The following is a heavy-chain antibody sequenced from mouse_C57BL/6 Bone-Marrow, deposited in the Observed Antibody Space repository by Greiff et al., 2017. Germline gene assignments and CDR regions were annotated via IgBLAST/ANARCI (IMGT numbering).Heavy chain of an antibody. CDR3: ARGITTVGGFAY. CDR2: ISSGSSTI. Sequence: EVMLVASGGGLVKPGGSLKLSCAASGFTFSDYGMHWVRPAPEKGLEWVAYISSGSSTIYYADTVKGRFTISRDNAKNTLFLQMTSLSSEDTAMYYCARGITTVGGFAYWGQGTLVTVSA. CDR1: GFTFSDYG. D-gene: IGHD1-1*01. J-gene: IGHJ3*01. V-gene: IGHV5-17*01.